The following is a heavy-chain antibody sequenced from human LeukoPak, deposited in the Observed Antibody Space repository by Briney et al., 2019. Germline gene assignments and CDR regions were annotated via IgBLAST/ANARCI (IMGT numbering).Heavy chain of an antibody. D-gene: IGHD1-7*01. CDR2: GHTSGTT. CDR3: ARIITGTYFDWFDP. V-gene: IGHV4-4*07. J-gene: IGHJ5*02. CDR1: GVSISGVSISSYY. Sequence: PSKTLSLTCTVSGVSISGVSISSYYWSWIRQPAGQGLEWIGRGHTSGTTHYSPSLKSRVTMSVDTSKNQFSLRLNSVTAADTAVYYCARIITGTYFDWFDPWGQGTLVTVSS.